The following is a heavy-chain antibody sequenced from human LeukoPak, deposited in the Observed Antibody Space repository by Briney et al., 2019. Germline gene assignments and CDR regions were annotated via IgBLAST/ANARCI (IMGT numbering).Heavy chain of an antibody. J-gene: IGHJ4*02. D-gene: IGHD1-26*01. V-gene: IGHV1-18*01. CDR3: ARESYSGSYLAY. CDR1: GYTFTSYG. Sequence: ASVKASCKASGYTFTSYGISWVRQAPGQGLEWMGWISAYNGNTNYAQKLQGRVTMTTDTSTSTAYMELRSLRSDDTAVYYCARESYSGSYLAYWGQGTLVTVSS. CDR2: ISAYNGNT.